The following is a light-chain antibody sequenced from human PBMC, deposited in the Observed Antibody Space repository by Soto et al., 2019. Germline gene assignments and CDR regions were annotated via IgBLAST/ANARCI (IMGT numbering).Light chain of an antibody. V-gene: IGKV3-20*01. CDR3: LQYYNFSWT. CDR2: GAS. Sequence: EIVLTQSPGTLSLSPGERATLYCRASQSVGSNYLAWYQQKPGQAPRVLIYGASSRATGIPDRFSGSGSGADFTLAITGLQPEDFATYYCLQYYNFSWTFGQGTKVEVK. CDR1: QSVGSNY. J-gene: IGKJ1*01.